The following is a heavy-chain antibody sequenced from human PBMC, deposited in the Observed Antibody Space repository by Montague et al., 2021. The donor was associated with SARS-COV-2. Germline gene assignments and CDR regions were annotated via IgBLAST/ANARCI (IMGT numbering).Heavy chain of an antibody. Sequence: CAISGDSVSSNIAAWNWIRQSPSRGPEWLGRTYYRSKWYNDYAVSVRGRITISPDTSKNQFSLQLNSVTPEDTAVYYCTQERGPGRTTWHYFDYWGQGTLVTVSS. CDR3: TQERGPGRTTWHYFDY. CDR1: GDSVSSNIAA. CDR2: TYYRSKWYN. D-gene: IGHD1-14*01. J-gene: IGHJ4*02. V-gene: IGHV6-1*01.